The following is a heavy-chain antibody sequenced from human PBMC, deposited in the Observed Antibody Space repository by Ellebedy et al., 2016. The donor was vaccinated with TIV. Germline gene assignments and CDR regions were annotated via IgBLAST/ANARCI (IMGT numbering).Heavy chain of an antibody. CDR2: IWYDGSNK. Sequence: GESLKISXEASGFTFRTYGMHWVRQAPGKGLEWVAVIWYDGSNKKYADSVKGRFTISRDNSRNALYLQMNSLRADDTVIYYCARWSDDAYDIWGQGTMVTVSS. J-gene: IGHJ3*02. CDR1: GFTFRTYG. V-gene: IGHV3-33*01. CDR3: ARWSDDAYDI.